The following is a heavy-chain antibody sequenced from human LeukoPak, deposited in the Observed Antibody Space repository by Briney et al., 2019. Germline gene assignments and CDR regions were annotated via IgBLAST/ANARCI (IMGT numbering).Heavy chain of an antibody. V-gene: IGHV4-34*01. CDR1: GGSFSGYY. CDR3: ARGKWLRSSFDY. D-gene: IGHD5-12*01. J-gene: IGHJ4*02. CDR2: INHSGST. Sequence: KTSETLSLTCAVYGGSFSGYYWSWIRQPPGKGLEWIGEINHSGSTNYNPSLKSRVTISVGTSKNQFSLKLSSVTAADTAVYYCARGKWLRSSFDYWGQGTLVTVSS.